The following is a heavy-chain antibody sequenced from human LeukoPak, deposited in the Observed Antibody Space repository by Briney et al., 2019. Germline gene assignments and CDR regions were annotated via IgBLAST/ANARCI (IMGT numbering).Heavy chain of an antibody. J-gene: IGHJ4*02. V-gene: IGHV3-66*04. D-gene: IGHD6-13*01. CDR3: ARRGNSSWYYFRF. CDR2: IYSGGDT. CDR1: GFTVSTDY. Sequence: GGSLRLSCAASGFTVSTDYMSWVRQAPGKGLEWVSVIYSGGDTYYADSVKGRFTISRDISKNTLHLQMNTLRAEDTALYYCARRGNSSWYYFRFWGRGTLVTVSS.